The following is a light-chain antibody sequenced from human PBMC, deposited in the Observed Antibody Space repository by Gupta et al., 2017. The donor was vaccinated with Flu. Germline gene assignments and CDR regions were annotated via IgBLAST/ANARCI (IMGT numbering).Light chain of an antibody. CDR2: SAS. J-gene: IGKJ5*01. V-gene: IGKV3-20*01. CDR3: QQYGSSIT. CDR1: QRVGSNY. Sequence: EIVLTQSTGTLSLAPGARATLSCRAGQRVGSNYLAWYQQKPGQAPRRVIYSASTRATGIPDRFSGSGSGTDFTLTISRLEPEDLAVYYCQQYGSSITFGQGTRLEIK.